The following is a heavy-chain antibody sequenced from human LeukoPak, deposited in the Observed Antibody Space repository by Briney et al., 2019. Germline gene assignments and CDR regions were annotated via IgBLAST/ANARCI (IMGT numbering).Heavy chain of an antibody. D-gene: IGHD3-10*01. CDR1: GFTFSSYS. Sequence: PGGSLRLSCAASGFTFSSYSMHWVRLAPGKGLEWVAVISYDGSNKYYADSVKGRFTISRDNSKNTLYLQMNSLRAEDMAVYYCAKVTYGSGTYGAFDYWGQGTLVTVSS. V-gene: IGHV3-30*18. CDR3: AKVTYGSGTYGAFDY. J-gene: IGHJ4*02. CDR2: ISYDGSNK.